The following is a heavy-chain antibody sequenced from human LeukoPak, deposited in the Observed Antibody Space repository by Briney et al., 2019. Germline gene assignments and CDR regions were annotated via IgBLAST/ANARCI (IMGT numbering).Heavy chain of an antibody. V-gene: IGHV3-11*05. CDR1: GFTFSDYY. Sequence: GGSLRLSCAASGFTFSDYYMTWIRQATGKALECVSYITSSSGYTNHADSVKGRFTISRDNAKNSLYLQMNSLRAEDTAVYYCARGEGLMADYWGQGTLVTVSS. J-gene: IGHJ4*02. CDR2: ITSSSGYT. CDR3: ARGEGLMADY. D-gene: IGHD2-8*01.